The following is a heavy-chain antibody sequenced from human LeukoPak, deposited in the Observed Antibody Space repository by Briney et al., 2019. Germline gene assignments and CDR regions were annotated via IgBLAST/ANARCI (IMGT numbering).Heavy chain of an antibody. CDR3: AKEWFDP. CDR1: GFTFSSYG. Sequence: QPGRSLRLSCAASGFTFSSYGMHWVRQAPGKGLEWVAVISYDGSNKYYADSVKGRFTISRDNSKNTLYLQMNSLRAEDTAVYYCAKEWFDPWGQGTLVTVSS. V-gene: IGHV3-30*18. J-gene: IGHJ5*02. CDR2: ISYDGSNK.